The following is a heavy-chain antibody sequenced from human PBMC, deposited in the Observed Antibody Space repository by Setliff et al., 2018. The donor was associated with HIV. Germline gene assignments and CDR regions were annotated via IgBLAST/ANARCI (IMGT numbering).Heavy chain of an antibody. Sequence: SETLSLTCTVSGGSISSYYWSWIRQPPERGLEWVGYIHLDGRTYYNPSLESRLTISTDRPNNLFSMRLTSVTAADTAMYFCARQSIPLFHSFDFWAQGTMVTVSS. J-gene: IGHJ3*01. CDR1: GGSISSYY. V-gene: IGHV4-59*08. CDR2: IHLDGRT. CDR3: ARQSIPLFHSFDF.